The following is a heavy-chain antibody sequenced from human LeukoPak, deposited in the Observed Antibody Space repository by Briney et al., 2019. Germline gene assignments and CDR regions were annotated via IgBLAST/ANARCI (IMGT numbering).Heavy chain of an antibody. CDR2: ISHSGTT. V-gene: IGHV4-59*12. D-gene: IGHD2-2*01. CDR3: ARGPAVPAARYYFDY. CDR1: GGSISSYS. J-gene: IGHJ4*02. Sequence: PSETLSLTCIVSGGSISSYSWNWIRQSPGKGLEWVGYISHSGTTSYNPSLKSRVTMSVDTSKNQFSLKLSSVTAADTAVYYCARGPAVPAARYYFDYWGQGTLVTVSS.